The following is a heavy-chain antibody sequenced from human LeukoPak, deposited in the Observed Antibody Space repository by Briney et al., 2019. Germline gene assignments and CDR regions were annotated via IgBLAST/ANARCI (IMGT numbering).Heavy chain of an antibody. Sequence: SVKVSCKASGDTFSSYAISWVRQSPGQGLEWMGHIILLFGSTHYAQNFHGRLTISADESTRTAFMELSSLRSEDTALYYCAREMESLANGFDLWVQGTMVTVSS. CDR1: GDTFSSYA. D-gene: IGHD3-3*01. CDR2: IILLFGST. J-gene: IGHJ3*01. V-gene: IGHV1-69*01. CDR3: AREMESLANGFDL.